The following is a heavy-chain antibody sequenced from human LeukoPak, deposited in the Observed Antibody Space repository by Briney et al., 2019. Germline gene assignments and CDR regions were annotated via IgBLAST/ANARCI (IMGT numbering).Heavy chain of an antibody. CDR3: ERGIGGGHYYDSSGYYNFDY. CDR2: ISAYNGNT. Sequence: ASVKVSCKASGYTFTSYGISWVRQAPGQGLEWMGWISAYNGNTNYAQKLQGRVTMTTDTSTSTAYMELRSLRSDDTAVYYCERGIGGGHYYDSSGYYNFDYWGQGTLVTVSS. D-gene: IGHD3-22*01. CDR1: GYTFTSYG. J-gene: IGHJ4*02. V-gene: IGHV1-18*01.